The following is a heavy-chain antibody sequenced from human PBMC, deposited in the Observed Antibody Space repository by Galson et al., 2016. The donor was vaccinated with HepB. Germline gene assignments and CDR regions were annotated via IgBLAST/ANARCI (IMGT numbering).Heavy chain of an antibody. Sequence: SLRLSCAASGFTFSYYSMHWVRQAPGMGLEWVAIISNDGSNKYYADSVKGRFTISRDNSKNTLYLQMNSLRAEDTAVYYCVRGGSKYPRSARFDSWGQGTLVTVSS. CDR3: VRGGSKYPRSARFDS. V-gene: IGHV3-30-3*01. D-gene: IGHD1-26*01. J-gene: IGHJ5*01. CDR2: ISNDGSNK. CDR1: GFTFSYYS.